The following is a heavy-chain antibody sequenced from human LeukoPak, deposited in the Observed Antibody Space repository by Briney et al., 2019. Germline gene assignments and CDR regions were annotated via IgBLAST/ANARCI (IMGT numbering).Heavy chain of an antibody. Sequence: GRSLRLSCAASGFTFEDYAMHWVRRGPGKGLGWVSGISWNSGSLGSADSVKGRFTISRDNAKNSLYLQMNSLRAEDTALYYCAKDAGYYDSSGYHNHWGQGTLVTVSS. D-gene: IGHD3-22*01. J-gene: IGHJ5*02. CDR2: ISWNSGSL. V-gene: IGHV3-9*01. CDR3: AKDAGYYDSSGYHNH. CDR1: GFTFEDYA.